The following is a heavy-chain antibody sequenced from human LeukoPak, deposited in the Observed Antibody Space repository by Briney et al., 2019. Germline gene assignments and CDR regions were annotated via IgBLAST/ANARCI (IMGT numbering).Heavy chain of an antibody. J-gene: IGHJ4*02. CDR1: GYTFTSYG. Sequence: ASVKVSCKASGYTFTSYGISWVRQAPGQGLEWMGWISAYNGNTNYAQNLQGRVTMTTDTSTSTAYMELGSLRSDDTAVYYCARGSVVVPAASDFDSWGQGTLVTVYS. V-gene: IGHV1-18*01. D-gene: IGHD2-2*01. CDR3: ARGSVVVPAASDFDS. CDR2: ISAYNGNT.